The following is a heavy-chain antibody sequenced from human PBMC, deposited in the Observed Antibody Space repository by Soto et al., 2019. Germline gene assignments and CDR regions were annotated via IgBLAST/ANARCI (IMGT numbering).Heavy chain of an antibody. Sequence: ASVKVSCKASGYTFQTYDIIWVRQATGQGLEWMGIINPSGGSTSYAQKFQGRVTMTRDTSTSTVYMELSSLRSEDTAVYYCARDGGYYDSSGYSAEYFQHWGQGTLVTVSS. CDR1: GYTFQTYD. V-gene: IGHV1-46*02. CDR2: INPSGGST. J-gene: IGHJ1*01. CDR3: ARDGGYYDSSGYSAEYFQH. D-gene: IGHD3-22*01.